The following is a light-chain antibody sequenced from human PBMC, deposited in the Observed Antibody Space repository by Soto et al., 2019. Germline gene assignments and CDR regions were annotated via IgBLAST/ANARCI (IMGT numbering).Light chain of an antibody. CDR3: QKYDSAPWT. Sequence: DIQMTQSPSSLSASVGDRVTITCRASQDIYNYLAWYQQKRGKVLKFLVYAASTLRSGVPSRFSGSGSGTDFTLTISSLQPEDVATYYCQKYDSAPWTFGQGNKVEIK. J-gene: IGKJ1*01. CDR1: QDIYNY. V-gene: IGKV1-27*01. CDR2: AAS.